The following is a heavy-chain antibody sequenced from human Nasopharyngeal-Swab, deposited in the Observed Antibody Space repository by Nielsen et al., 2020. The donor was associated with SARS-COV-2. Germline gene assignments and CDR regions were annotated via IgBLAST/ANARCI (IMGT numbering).Heavy chain of an antibody. CDR2: ISYDGSKK. J-gene: IGHJ6*02. D-gene: IGHD6-13*01. CDR3: ARDQGSSWYTYYYYYGMDV. Sequence: GGSLRLSCAASGFTFSSYAMHCVRQAPGKGLEWVAVISYDGSKKYYADSVKGRFTISRDNSKNTLYLQMNSLRAEDTAVYYCARDQGSSWYTYYYYYGMDVWGQGTTVTVSS. CDR1: GFTFSSYA. V-gene: IGHV3-30-3*01.